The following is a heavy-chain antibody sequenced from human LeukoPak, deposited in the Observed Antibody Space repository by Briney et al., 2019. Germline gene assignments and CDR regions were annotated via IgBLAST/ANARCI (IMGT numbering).Heavy chain of an antibody. Sequence: GGSLRLSCAASGFTFRDYYMAWIRQPLGKGPEWVAFISGTGGAIDYTDSVKGRFTISRDQAKSSLSLEMSSLRAGDTAIYYCVRGAPRRWLFSHGYFDYWGQGVLAAVSP. V-gene: IGHV3-11*01. J-gene: IGHJ4*02. CDR3: VRGAPRRWLFSHGYFDY. D-gene: IGHD5-24*01. CDR2: ISGTGGAI. CDR1: GFTFRDYY.